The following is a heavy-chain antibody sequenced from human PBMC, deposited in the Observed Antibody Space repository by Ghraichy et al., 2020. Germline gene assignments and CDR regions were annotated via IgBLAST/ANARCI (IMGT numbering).Heavy chain of an antibody. CDR2: ISGSGGST. D-gene: IGHD5-18*01. V-gene: IGHV3-23*01. CDR1: GFTFSSYA. J-gene: IGHJ6*03. CDR3: AKEFNVDPGMWFYYYYMDV. Sequence: GESLNISCAASGFTFSSYAMSWVRQAPGKGLEWVSAISGSGGSTYYADSVKGRFTISRDNSKNTLYLQMSSLRAEDPAVYYCAKEFNVDPGMWFYYYYMDVWGKGTTVTVSS.